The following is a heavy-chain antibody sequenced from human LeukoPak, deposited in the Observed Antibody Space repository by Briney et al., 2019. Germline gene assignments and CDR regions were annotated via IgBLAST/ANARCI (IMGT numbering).Heavy chain of an antibody. CDR2: VQPDTGYA. J-gene: IGHJ5*02. CDR1: GYPFTTYE. Sequence: ASVKVSCKTSGYPFTTYEINWVRQAAGQGLEWMGWVQPDTGYADYAQKFQGRVTMTSDTSISTAYRELSSLRTDDTAVYFCARGPRNDPWGQGTLVTVSS. V-gene: IGHV1-8*01. D-gene: IGHD1-14*01. CDR3: ARGPRNDP.